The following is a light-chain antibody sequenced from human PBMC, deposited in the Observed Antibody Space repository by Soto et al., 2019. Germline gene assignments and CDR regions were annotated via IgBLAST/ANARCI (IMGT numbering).Light chain of an antibody. CDR1: QDISNF. CDR2: DAS. J-gene: IGKJ2*01. Sequence: EIVLAQSPATLSLSPGERATLSCRASQDISNFLAWYQQRPGQAPRLLIYDASNRATGIPARFSGSGSGTDFTLTIVGLEPEDFATYYCQQYNSRPTFGQGTKLEIK. CDR3: QQYNSRPT. V-gene: IGKV3-11*01.